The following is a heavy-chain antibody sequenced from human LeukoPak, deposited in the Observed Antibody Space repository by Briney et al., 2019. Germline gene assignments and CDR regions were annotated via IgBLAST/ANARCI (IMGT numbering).Heavy chain of an antibody. J-gene: IGHJ4*02. V-gene: IGHV3-48*01. CDR3: AKEGRSLQTY. CDR1: GFTFNTYT. CDR2: ISGSSGII. D-gene: IGHD5-24*01. Sequence: GGSLRLSCAASGFTFNTYTMNWVRQAPGKGLEWVSYISGSSGIIDYADSVRGRFTISRDNAKNSLYLQMNSLRAEDTAVYYCAKEGRSLQTYWGQGTLVTVSP.